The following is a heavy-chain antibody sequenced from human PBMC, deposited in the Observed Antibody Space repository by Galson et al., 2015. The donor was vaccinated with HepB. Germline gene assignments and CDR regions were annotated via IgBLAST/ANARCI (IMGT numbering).Heavy chain of an antibody. CDR2: ISDHNGNT. J-gene: IGHJ4*02. D-gene: IGHD1-26*01. CDR1: GYTLGNYG. V-gene: IGHV1-18*04. CDR3: ARNGRHSGSYRSFDY. Sequence: SVKVSCKASGYTLGNYGISWVRQAPGQGLEWMGWISDHNGNTNYAQKFQGRVTMTPDTSTSTVYMQLRSLRSDDTAVYYCARNGRHSGSYRSFDYWGQGTLVTVSS.